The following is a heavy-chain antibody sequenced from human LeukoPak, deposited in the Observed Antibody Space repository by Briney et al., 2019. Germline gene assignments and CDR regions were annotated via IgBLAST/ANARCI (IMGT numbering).Heavy chain of an antibody. CDR3: ARVVNGYVDY. Sequence: PGGSLRLSCAASGFTFSNTNMNWVRQAPGKGLKWVSFISASSNYIYYADSAKGRFTISRDNAQNSLYLHMNSLRAEDTAVCFCARVVNGYVDYWGQGTLVTVSS. CDR1: GFTFSNTN. CDR2: ISASSNYI. D-gene: IGHD2-8*01. J-gene: IGHJ4*02. V-gene: IGHV3-21*06.